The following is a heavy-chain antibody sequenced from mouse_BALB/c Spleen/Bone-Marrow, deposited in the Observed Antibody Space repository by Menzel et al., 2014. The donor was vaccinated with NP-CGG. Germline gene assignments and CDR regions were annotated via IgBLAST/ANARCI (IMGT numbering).Heavy chain of an antibody. J-gene: IGHJ4*01. CDR2: IDPANGNT. CDR3: ASATTATFYAMDY. Sequence: VQLKQSGAALVKPGASVKLSCTVSGFNIRDTYMHWVKQRPEQGLEWNGRIDPANGNTKYDPKFQGKATITADTSSNTASLQLSSLTSEDTAVYYCASATTATFYAMDYWGQGTSVTVSS. V-gene: IGHV14-3*02. CDR1: GFNIRDTY. D-gene: IGHD1-2*01.